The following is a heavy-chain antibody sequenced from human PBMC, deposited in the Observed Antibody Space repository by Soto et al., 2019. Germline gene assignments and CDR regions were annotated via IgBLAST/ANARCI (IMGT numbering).Heavy chain of an antibody. D-gene: IGHD2-2*01. CDR2: ISGSGGST. CDR3: AKDILATPNYYYMDV. V-gene: IGHV3-23*01. Sequence: GGSLRFSCAASGFTFSSYAMSWVRQAPGKGLEWVSAISGSGGSTYYADSVKGRFTISRDNSKNTLYLQMNSLRAEDTALYYCAKDILATPNYYYMDVWGKGTTVTVSS. CDR1: GFTFSSYA. J-gene: IGHJ6*03.